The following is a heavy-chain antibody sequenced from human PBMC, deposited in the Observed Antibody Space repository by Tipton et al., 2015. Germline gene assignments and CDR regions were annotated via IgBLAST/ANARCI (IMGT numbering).Heavy chain of an antibody. V-gene: IGHV3-7*03. Sequence: SLRLSCAASGFTFNNAWMSWVRQAPGKGLEWVANINPTGSDKYYLDSVRGRFTISRDNAQNSLFLQLNSLTAEDTAFYYCAREGSSWYFGVYWGQGTLVSVSS. J-gene: IGHJ4*02. CDR2: INPTGSDK. D-gene: IGHD6-13*01. CDR1: GFTFNNAW. CDR3: AREGSSWYFGVY.